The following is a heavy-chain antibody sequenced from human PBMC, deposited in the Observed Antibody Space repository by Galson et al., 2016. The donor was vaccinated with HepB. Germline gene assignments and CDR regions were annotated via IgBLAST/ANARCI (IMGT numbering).Heavy chain of an antibody. V-gene: IGHV2-5*02. D-gene: IGHD6-19*01. CDR2: ISGDDDT. CDR1: GFSLSTSAVS. J-gene: IGHJ4*02. Sequence: PALVKPTQTLTLTCTFPGFSLSTSAVSMAWIRQPPGQALEWLALISGDDDTRYSPSLKNRLSFYKDTSKNQVVLTMTNMDPVDTGTYYCARTVDPSGWSHYFDYWGQGTLVTVSS. CDR3: ARTVDPSGWSHYFDY.